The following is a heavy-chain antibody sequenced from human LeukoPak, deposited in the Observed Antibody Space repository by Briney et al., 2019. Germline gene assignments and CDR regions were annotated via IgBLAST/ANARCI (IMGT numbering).Heavy chain of an antibody. D-gene: IGHD2-15*01. V-gene: IGHV4-39*01. CDR1: GGSISSSSYY. CDR3: ARELDCSGGSCTIDY. Sequence: SETLSLTCTVSGGSISSSSYYWGWIRQPPGKGLEWIGSIYYSGSTYYNPSLKSRVTISVDTSKNQFSLKLSSVTAADTAVYYCARELDCSGGSCTIDYWGQGTLVTVPS. J-gene: IGHJ4*02. CDR2: IYYSGST.